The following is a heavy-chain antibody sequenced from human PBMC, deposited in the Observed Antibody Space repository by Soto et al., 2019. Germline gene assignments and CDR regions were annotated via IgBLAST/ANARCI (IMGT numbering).Heavy chain of an antibody. V-gene: IGHV3-7*01. CDR1: GFVFRNYW. CDR3: ATTLTTSAEYFQY. J-gene: IGHJ1*01. D-gene: IGHD3-16*01. CDR2: IKEDGSDK. Sequence: DVQLVESGGGLVQPGGSLRLSCGPSGFVFRNYWMSWVRQFPGKGLEWVAHIKEDGSDKYYGDSVKGRFIISRDNAKNSLFLQMNSLRAEDTAVYCCATTLTTSAEYFQYWGQGTLVTVSS.